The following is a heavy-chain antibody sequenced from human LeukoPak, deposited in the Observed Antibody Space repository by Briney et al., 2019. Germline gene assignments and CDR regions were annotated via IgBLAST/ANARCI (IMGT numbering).Heavy chain of an antibody. CDR1: GFTFSSYE. D-gene: IGHD5-18*01. CDR3: ARTARHLDY. CDR2: ISSSGSTI. J-gene: IGHJ4*02. Sequence: GGSLRLSCAASGFTFSSYEMNWVRQAPGKGLEWVSYISSSGSTIYYADSVRGRFTISRDNAKNLLYLQMNDLRVEDTAVYYCARTARHLDYWGQGTLVTVSS. V-gene: IGHV3-48*03.